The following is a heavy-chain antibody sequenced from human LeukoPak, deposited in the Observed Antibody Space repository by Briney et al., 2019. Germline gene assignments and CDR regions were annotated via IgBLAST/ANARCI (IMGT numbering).Heavy chain of an antibody. D-gene: IGHD6-13*01. CDR2: ISSSGSTI. V-gene: IGHV3-11*01. CDR1: GFTFSDYY. J-gene: IGHJ4*02. CDR3: AKAQSSWYLPFDY. Sequence: GGSLRLSCAASGFTFSDYYMSWIRQAPGKGLEWVSYISSSGSTIYYADSVKGRFTISRDNAKNSLYLQMNSLRAEDTALYYCAKAQSSWYLPFDYWGQGTLVTVSS.